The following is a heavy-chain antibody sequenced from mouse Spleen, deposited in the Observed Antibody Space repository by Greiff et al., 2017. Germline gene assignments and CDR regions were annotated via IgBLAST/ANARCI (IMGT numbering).Heavy chain of an antibody. D-gene: IGHD2-4*01. J-gene: IGHJ4*01. V-gene: IGHV1-39*01. Sequence: VHVKQSGPELEKPGASVKISCKASGYSFTGYNMNWVKQSNGKSLEWIGNIDPYYGGTSYKQKFKGKATLTVDKSSSTAYMQLKSLTSEDSAVYYCARDYPHYYAMDYWGQGTSVTVSS. CDR2: IDPYYGGT. CDR3: ARDYPHYYAMDY. CDR1: GYSFTGYN.